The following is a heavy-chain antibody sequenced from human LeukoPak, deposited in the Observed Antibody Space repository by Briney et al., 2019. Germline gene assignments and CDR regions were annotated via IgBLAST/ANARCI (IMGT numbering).Heavy chain of an antibody. CDR2: INHSRST. D-gene: IGHD6-19*01. J-gene: IGHJ3*02. CDR1: GGSFSGYY. V-gene: IGHV4-34*01. Sequence: SETLSLTCAVYGGSFSGYYWSWIRQPPGKGLEWIGEINHSRSTNYNPSLKSRVTISVDTSKNQFSLKLSSVTAADTAVYYCARGSSGWYSGAFDIWGQGTMVTVSS. CDR3: ARGSSGWYSGAFDI.